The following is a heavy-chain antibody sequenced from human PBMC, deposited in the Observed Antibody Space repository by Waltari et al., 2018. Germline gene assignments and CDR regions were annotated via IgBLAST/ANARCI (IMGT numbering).Heavy chain of an antibody. CDR2: MQYRGST. J-gene: IGHJ1*01. CDR3: GRIAFGDEGGYFQH. D-gene: IGHD4-17*01. CDR1: RCSITTNHN. V-gene: IGHV4-38-2*02. Sequence: QLQLQESGPGLVKPSETLSLTCSVPRCSITTNHNWGWIRQPPGKGLEWMGNMQYRGSTFYNPSLESRVTISLDTWKNQFSLRLTSVGAADTAVYFCGRIAFGDEGGYFQHWGQGTLVTVSS.